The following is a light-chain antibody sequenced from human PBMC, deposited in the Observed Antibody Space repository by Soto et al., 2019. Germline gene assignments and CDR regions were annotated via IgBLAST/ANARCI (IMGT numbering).Light chain of an antibody. CDR2: DVT. CDR1: NSDIGTYNY. V-gene: IGLV2-14*01. J-gene: IGLJ2*01. Sequence: QSALTQPASVSGSPGQSITISCTGSNSDIGTYNYVSWYQQHPGKAPKLLIYDVTNRPSGVSNRFSGSKSGSTASLTISGLQAEDEANYYCSSYTSSATLVFGGGTQLTVL. CDR3: SSYTSSATLV.